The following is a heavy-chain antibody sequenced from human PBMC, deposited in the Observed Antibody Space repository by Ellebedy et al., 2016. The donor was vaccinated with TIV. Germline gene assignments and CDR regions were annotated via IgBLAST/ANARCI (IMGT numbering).Heavy chain of an antibody. Sequence: AASVKVSCKASGGTFTRYAISWVRQAPGQGLEWIGGIIPIFRTPNYAQKFQGRVTITADGSTSTTYMELSSLRSEDTAVYYCARGAVAGTLGYWGQGTLVTVSS. CDR3: ARGAVAGTLGY. D-gene: IGHD6-19*01. CDR2: IIPIFRTP. V-gene: IGHV1-69*13. CDR1: GGTFTRYA. J-gene: IGHJ4*02.